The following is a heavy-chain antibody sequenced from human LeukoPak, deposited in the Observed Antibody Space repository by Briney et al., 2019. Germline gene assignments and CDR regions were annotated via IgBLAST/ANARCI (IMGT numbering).Heavy chain of an antibody. D-gene: IGHD3-10*01. V-gene: IGHV3-23*01. J-gene: IGHJ4*02. CDR3: AKDVITMVRGVISFDY. CDR2: ISGSGGST. CDR1: GFTFSSYA. Sequence: GGSLRLSCAASGFTFSSYAMSWVRQAPGKGLEWVSAISGSGGSTYYADSVKGRFTISRDNSKNTLYLQMNSLRAEDTAVYYCAKDVITMVRGVISFDYWGQGTLVTVSS.